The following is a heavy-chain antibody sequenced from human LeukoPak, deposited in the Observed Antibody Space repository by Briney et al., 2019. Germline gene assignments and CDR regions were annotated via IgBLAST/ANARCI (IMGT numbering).Heavy chain of an antibody. V-gene: IGHV4-39*01. CDR3: ARRLRGHYGYSDY. CDR2: IYYSGST. Sequence: SETLSLTCTVSGGSISSSSYYWGWIRQPPGKGLEWIGSIYYSGSTYYNSSLKSRVTISVDTSKNQFSLKLSSVTAADTAVYYCARRLRGHYGYSDYWGQGTLVTVSS. CDR1: GGSISSSSYY. D-gene: IGHD4-17*01. J-gene: IGHJ4*02.